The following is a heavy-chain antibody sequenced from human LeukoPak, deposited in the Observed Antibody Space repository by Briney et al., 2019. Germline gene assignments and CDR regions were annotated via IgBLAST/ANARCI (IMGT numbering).Heavy chain of an antibody. D-gene: IGHD3-10*01. Sequence: PGGSVRLSCAASGFSFSSYGMHWVRQAPGKGLEWVAFIRYDGSNKYYADSVKGRFTISRDNSKNTLYLQMNSLRAEDTAVYYCAKDSVWFGETNPFDYWGQGTLVTVSS. CDR2: IRYDGSNK. V-gene: IGHV3-30*02. J-gene: IGHJ4*02. CDR1: GFSFSSYG. CDR3: AKDSVWFGETNPFDY.